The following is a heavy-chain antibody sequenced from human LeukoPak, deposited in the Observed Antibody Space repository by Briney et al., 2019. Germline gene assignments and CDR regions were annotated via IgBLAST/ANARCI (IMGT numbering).Heavy chain of an antibody. V-gene: IGHV3-33*01. D-gene: IGHD1-14*01. Sequence: GGSLRLSCAASGFSLSNYGMHWVRQAPGKGLEWVAALLYDGNTKHYADSVKGRFTISRDISKNTFYLQMNSLTAEDTAVYYCARDHRPEIQYYYMDVWGKGTTVDVSS. CDR1: GFSLSNYG. CDR2: LLYDGNTK. CDR3: ARDHRPEIQYYYMDV. J-gene: IGHJ6*03.